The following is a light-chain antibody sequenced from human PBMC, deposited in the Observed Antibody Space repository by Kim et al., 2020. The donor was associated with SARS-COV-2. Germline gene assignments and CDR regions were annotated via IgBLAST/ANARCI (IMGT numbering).Light chain of an antibody. J-gene: IGKJ4*01. V-gene: IGKV3-11*01. Sequence: EVVLTQSPATLSLSPGERATLSCRTSQSVSGYLAWYQQKPGQAPSLLIYDASNRATGIPGRFSGSGSGTDFTHTISSLEPEDSAVYYCQQRDNWPLTFGGGTKVDIK. CDR1: QSVSGY. CDR3: QQRDNWPLT. CDR2: DAS.